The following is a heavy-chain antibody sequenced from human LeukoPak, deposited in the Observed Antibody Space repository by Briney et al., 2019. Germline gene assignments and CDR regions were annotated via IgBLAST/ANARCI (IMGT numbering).Heavy chain of an antibody. D-gene: IGHD3-10*01. CDR1: GFTFSSYS. V-gene: IGHV3-21*01. CDR3: ARDTMVRGLPIDY. Sequence: AGGSLRLFCAASGFTFSSYSMNWVRQAPGKGLEWVSSISSSSSYIYYADSVKGRFTISRDNAKNSLYLQMNSLRAEDTAVYYCARDTMVRGLPIDYWGQGTLVTVSS. CDR2: ISSSSSYI. J-gene: IGHJ4*02.